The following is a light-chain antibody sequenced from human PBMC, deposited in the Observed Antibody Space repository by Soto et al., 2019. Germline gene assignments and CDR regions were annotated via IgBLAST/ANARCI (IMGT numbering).Light chain of an antibody. CDR1: SSDVGSYNY. J-gene: IGLJ2*01. V-gene: IGLV2-14*01. CDR3: SSYTISSTHVV. Sequence: QSALTQPASVSGSPGQSITISCTGTSSDVGSYNYVSWYQQYPGKAPKLMIYDVSNRPSGVSYRCSGSKSGNTASLTISGLQAEDEADYYCSSYTISSTHVVFGGGTKLTVL. CDR2: DVS.